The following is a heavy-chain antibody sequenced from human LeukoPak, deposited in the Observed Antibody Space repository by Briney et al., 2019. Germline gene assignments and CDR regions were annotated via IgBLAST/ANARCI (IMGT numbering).Heavy chain of an antibody. Sequence: SQTLSLTCAVSGGSISSGGYSWSWIRQPPGKGLEWIGYIYHSGSTYYNPSLKSRVTISVDTSKNQFSLKLSSVTAADTAVYYCASASLPGIAVAGKGYYYYYGMDVWGQGTTVTVSS. V-gene: IGHV4-30-2*05. J-gene: IGHJ6*02. CDR2: IYHSGST. CDR3: ASASLPGIAVAGKGYYYYYGMDV. CDR1: GGSISSGGYS. D-gene: IGHD6-19*01.